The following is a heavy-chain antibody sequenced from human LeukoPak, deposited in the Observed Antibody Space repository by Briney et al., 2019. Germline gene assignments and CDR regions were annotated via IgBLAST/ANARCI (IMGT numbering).Heavy chain of an antibody. J-gene: IGHJ4*02. CDR2: ISWNSGSI. CDR1: GFTFDDYA. Sequence: GRSLRLSCAASGFTFDDYAMHWVRQAPGKGLEWVSGISWNSGSIGYADSVKGRFTISRDNAKNSLYLQMNSLRAEDTALYYCAKDMAPHYYGSGSYYDYWGQGTLVTVSS. CDR3: AKDMAPHYYGSGSYYDY. D-gene: IGHD3-10*01. V-gene: IGHV3-9*01.